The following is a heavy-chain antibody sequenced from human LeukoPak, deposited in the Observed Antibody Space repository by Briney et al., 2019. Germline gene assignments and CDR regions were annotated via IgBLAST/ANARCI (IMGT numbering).Heavy chain of an antibody. CDR3: GSVRGILSYFDL. D-gene: IGHD3-16*01. Sequence: VASVKVSCKASRNIFTGYFIHWVRQAPGQGLEWMGWINPKNGGTNPAEKFQGRVTMTRDTSINTAFMELSGLTFDDTAVYYCGSVRGILSYFDLWGRGTLVTVSS. J-gene: IGHJ2*01. CDR1: RNIFTGYF. CDR2: INPKNGGT. V-gene: IGHV1-2*02.